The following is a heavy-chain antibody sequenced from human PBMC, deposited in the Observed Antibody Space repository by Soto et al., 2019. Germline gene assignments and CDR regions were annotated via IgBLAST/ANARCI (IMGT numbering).Heavy chain of an antibody. V-gene: IGHV4-61*01. D-gene: IGHD2-21*01. Sequence: SETLSLTCTLSGASVTSGTFYWTWIRQPPAKGLEWIGYISYTGSTNYNPSLKSRVTISTDTSKNQFSLKLTSVTAADTAVYYCARGDAINWFDPWGQGTLVTVSS. CDR1: GASVTSGTFY. CDR3: ARGDAINWFDP. J-gene: IGHJ5*02. CDR2: ISYTGST.